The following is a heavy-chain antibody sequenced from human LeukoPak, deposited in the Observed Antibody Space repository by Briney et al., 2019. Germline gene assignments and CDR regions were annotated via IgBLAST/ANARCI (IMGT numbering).Heavy chain of an antibody. J-gene: IGHJ4*02. CDR1: GFTVSSNY. V-gene: IGHV3-66*01. D-gene: IGHD3-10*01. CDR3: ARVFEGFGERIDY. CDR2: IYSGGST. Sequence: GGSLRLSCAASGFTVSSNYMSWVRQAPGKGLEWVSVIYSGGSTYYADSVKGRYTISRDNSKNTLYLQMNSLRAEDTAVYYCARVFEGFGERIDYWGQGTLVTVSS.